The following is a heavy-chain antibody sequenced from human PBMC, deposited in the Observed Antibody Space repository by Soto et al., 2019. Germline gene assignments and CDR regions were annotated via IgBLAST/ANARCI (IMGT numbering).Heavy chain of an antibody. D-gene: IGHD1-1*01. CDR3: ARAPPKLTIYYYYYYMDV. V-gene: IGHV4-34*01. J-gene: IGHJ6*03. CDR1: GGSFSGYY. Sequence: PSETLSLTCAVYGGSFSGYYGSWIRQPPGKGLEWIGEINHSGSTNYNPSLKSRVTISVDTSKNQFSLKLSSVTAADTAVYYCARAPPKLTIYYYYYYMDVWGKGTTVTVSS. CDR2: INHSGST.